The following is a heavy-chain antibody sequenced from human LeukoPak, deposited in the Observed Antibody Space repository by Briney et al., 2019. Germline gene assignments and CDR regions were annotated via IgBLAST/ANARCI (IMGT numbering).Heavy chain of an antibody. CDR1: GYTFTSYG. J-gene: IGHJ4*02. Sequence: SVKVSCKASGYTFTSYGISWVRQAPGQGLEWMGGIIPIFGTANYAQKFQGRVTITADESTSTAYMELSSLRSEDTAVYYCARDSTRHGSDDYWGQGTLVTVSS. V-gene: IGHV1-69*13. D-gene: IGHD1-26*01. CDR2: IIPIFGTA. CDR3: ARDSTRHGSDDY.